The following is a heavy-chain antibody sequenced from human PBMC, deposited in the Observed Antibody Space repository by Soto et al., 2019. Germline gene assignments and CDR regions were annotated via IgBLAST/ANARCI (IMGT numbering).Heavy chain of an antibody. Sequence: SETLSLTCAVSGGSISSSNWWSWVRQPPGKGLEWIGEIYHSGSTNYNPSLKSRVTISVDKSKNQFSLKLSSVTAADTAVYYCARVGEAPLLYYFDYWGQGTLVTVSS. CDR1: GGSISSSNW. J-gene: IGHJ4*02. V-gene: IGHV4-4*02. CDR2: IYHSGST. CDR3: ARVGEAPLLYYFDY. D-gene: IGHD3-16*01.